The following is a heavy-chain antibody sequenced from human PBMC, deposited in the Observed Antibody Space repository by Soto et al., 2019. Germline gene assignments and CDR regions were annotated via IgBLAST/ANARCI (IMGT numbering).Heavy chain of an antibody. Sequence: SETLSLTCTVSGGSISSNSYYWDWIRQPPGKGLEWIGSMYYSGATYHNPSLQSRVTISVDTSKNQFSLHLSSVTAADTAVYYCARHAAHDSVWGKSDGSDYWGQGTLVTVSS. V-gene: IGHV4-39*01. J-gene: IGHJ4*02. CDR3: ARHAAHDSVWGKSDGSDY. CDR2: MYYSGAT. CDR1: GGSISSNSYY. D-gene: IGHD3-16*01.